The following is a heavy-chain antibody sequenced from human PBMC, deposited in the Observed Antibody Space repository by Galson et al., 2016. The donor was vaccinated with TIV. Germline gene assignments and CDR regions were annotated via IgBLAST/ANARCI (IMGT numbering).Heavy chain of an antibody. CDR2: IFYSGTT. J-gene: IGHJ4*02. Sequence: ETLSLTCTVSGGSINSYYWSWIRQPPGKGLEWIGYIFYSGTTNYNPSLESRVTISLDTSKNQFSLKLSSVTAADTALYYFARGRSTTAAGTPFDYWGQGTLVTVSS. CDR1: GGSINSYY. V-gene: IGHV4-59*01. D-gene: IGHD6-13*01. CDR3: ARGRSTTAAGTPFDY.